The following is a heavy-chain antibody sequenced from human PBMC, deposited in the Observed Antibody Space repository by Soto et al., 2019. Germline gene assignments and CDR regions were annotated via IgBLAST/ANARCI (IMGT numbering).Heavy chain of an antibody. J-gene: IGHJ4*02. Sequence: ASETLSLTCTVSGGSISSDSYYWGWIRQPPGKGLEWIGSIYYTGNTYYNPSLKSRVTMSVDTSKNQFSLKPNSVTAADTAVYYCAIQATVPTGAYFDSWGQGTLVTVS. D-gene: IGHD4-17*01. CDR1: GGSISSDSYY. CDR3: AIQATVPTGAYFDS. CDR2: IYYTGNT. V-gene: IGHV4-39*01.